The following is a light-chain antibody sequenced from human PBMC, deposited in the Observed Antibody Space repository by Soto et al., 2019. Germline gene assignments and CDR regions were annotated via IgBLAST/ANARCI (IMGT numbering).Light chain of an antibody. J-gene: IGKJ1*01. CDR3: QQYGGSPRT. V-gene: IGKV3-20*01. CDR2: GAS. Sequence: ENVLTQPPGTLSLSPGERATLSCRASQSVSSNYLAWYQQKSGQAPRLLIYGASSRATGIPDRFSGSGSGTDFTLTISRLEPEDFAVYYCQQYGGSPRTFGQGTKVDIK. CDR1: QSVSSNY.